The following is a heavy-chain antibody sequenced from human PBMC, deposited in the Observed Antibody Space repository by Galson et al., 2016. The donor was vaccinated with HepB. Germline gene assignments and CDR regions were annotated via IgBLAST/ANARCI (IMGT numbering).Heavy chain of an antibody. CDR3: ARAKGLLEWLVRYYFDY. J-gene: IGHJ4*02. CDR1: GFIFSSYT. D-gene: IGHD3-3*01. V-gene: IGHV3-21*01. Sequence: SLRLSCAASGFIFSSYTMNWVRQAPGTGLEWVSSISSSSSYVDYADTVQGRFTISRDNAQNSLYLQMNSLRAGDPAVYYCARAKGLLEWLVRYYFDYWGQGTLVTVSS. CDR2: ISSSSSYV.